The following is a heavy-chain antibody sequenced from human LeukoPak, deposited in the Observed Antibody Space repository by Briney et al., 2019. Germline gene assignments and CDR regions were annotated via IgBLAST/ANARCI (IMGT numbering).Heavy chain of an antibody. CDR1: GGSISSGDYY. CDR3: ARGLDYGDHADY. V-gene: IGHV4-30-4*01. J-gene: IGHJ4*02. Sequence: SQTLSLTCTVSGGSISSGDYYWSWIRQPPGKGLEWIGYIYYSGSTYYNPSLKSRVTISVDTSKNQFSLKLSSVTAADTAVYYCARGLDYGDHADYWGQGTLVTVSS. CDR2: IYYSGST. D-gene: IGHD4-17*01.